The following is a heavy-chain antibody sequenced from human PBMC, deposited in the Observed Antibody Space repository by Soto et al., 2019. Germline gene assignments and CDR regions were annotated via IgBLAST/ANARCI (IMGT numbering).Heavy chain of an antibody. Sequence: PGGALRISFAGARFPFREYGMHWVRQAPGKGLQWLATISHNGIRTNYADSLMGRFTISRDNFKKVVYLHLSGLRVEDTAIYYCAKDWVGGSNNYQLDYCGKGT. V-gene: IGHV3-30*18. CDR3: AKDWVGGSNNYQLDY. D-gene: IGHD1-26*01. CDR1: RFPFREYG. CDR2: ISHNGIRT. J-gene: IGHJ4*02.